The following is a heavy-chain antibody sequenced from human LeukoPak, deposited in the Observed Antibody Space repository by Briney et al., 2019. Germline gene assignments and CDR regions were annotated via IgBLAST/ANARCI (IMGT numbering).Heavy chain of an antibody. CDR3: TKGMGIADCGVDCYLGY. CDR2: ISYDGSNK. CDR1: AFTFSCYG. D-gene: IGHD2-21*02. Sequence: PGRSLRLSCAASAFTFSCYGMHWVRQAPGKGLEWVAVISYDGSNKYYADSVKGRFTISRDNSKNTLYLQMNSLRAEDTAVYYCTKGMGIADCGVDCYLGYCGQGTLVTVSS. V-gene: IGHV3-30*18. J-gene: IGHJ4*02.